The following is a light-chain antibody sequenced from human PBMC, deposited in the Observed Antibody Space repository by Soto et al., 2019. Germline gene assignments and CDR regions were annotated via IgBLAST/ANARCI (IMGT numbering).Light chain of an antibody. J-gene: IGLJ1*01. CDR3: AAWDDSLGAYV. CDR1: SGDIGGYDY. V-gene: IGLV2-8*01. CDR2: EVT. Sequence: QSALTQPPSASGSPGQSVTISCTGTSGDIGGYDYVSWYQQHPGKAPKLMIYEVTKRPLGVPDRFSGSKTGTSASLAIGGLQSEDGADYYCAAWDDSLGAYVFGTGTKLTVL.